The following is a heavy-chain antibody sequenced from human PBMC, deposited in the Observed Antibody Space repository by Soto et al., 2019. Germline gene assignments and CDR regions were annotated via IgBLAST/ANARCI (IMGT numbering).Heavy chain of an antibody. J-gene: IGHJ5*02. V-gene: IGHV1-69*01. D-gene: IGHD4-17*01. CDR2: ITPVFGTA. CDR3: ARSLERTTVTNWFDP. Sequence: QVQLVQSGAEVKKPGSSVKVSCKASADTFNSYSLSWLRQSPGQRLEWMGVITPVFGTADYAQSFEDRLTISEEDSTSTVHMELGSLRSDDTAVYYCARSLERTTVTNWFDPWGQGALVTFSS. CDR1: ADTFNSYS.